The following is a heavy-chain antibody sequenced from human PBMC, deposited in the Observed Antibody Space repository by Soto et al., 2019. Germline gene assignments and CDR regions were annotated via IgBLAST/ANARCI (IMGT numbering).Heavy chain of an antibody. V-gene: IGHV1-69*01. CDR1: GGAFGSYA. CDR3: TRHRGYSSGYWGQDF. CDR2: IIPMFDTT. Sequence: QVQLVQSGAEVKKPGSSVKVSCKASGGAFGSYAINWVRQAPGHGLEWMGGIIPMFDTTNYAQRFQGRVTVTADESTSTVYLELTRLISEDTAMYYCTRHRGYSSGYWGQDFWGQGTLVTVSS. J-gene: IGHJ4*02. D-gene: IGHD5-12*01.